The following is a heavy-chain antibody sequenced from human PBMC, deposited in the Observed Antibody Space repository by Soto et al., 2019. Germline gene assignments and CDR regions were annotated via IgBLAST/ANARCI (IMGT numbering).Heavy chain of an antibody. Sequence: EASVKVSCKASGGTFSSYAISWVRQAPGQGLEWMGGIIPIFGTANYAQKFQGRVTITADESTSTAYMELSSLRSEDTAVYYCARDPVEYDSSGYYYFDYWGQGTLVTSPQ. V-gene: IGHV1-69*13. D-gene: IGHD3-22*01. J-gene: IGHJ4*02. CDR1: GGTFSSYA. CDR3: ARDPVEYDSSGYYYFDY. CDR2: IIPIFGTA.